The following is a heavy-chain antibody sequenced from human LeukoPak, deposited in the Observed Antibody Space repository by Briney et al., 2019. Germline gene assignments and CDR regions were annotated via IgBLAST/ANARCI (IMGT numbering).Heavy chain of an antibody. V-gene: IGHV4-38-2*02. D-gene: IGHD1-26*01. Sequence: SETLSLTCTVSGYSISSGYYWGWIRPPPGKGLEWIGSIYHTGSTYYNPSLKSRVTISVDTSKNQFSLKLSSVTAADTAVYYCSRDPWYSGSYSKDYWGQGTLVTVSS. CDR3: SRDPWYSGSYSKDY. CDR1: GYSISSGYY. J-gene: IGHJ4*02. CDR2: IYHTGST.